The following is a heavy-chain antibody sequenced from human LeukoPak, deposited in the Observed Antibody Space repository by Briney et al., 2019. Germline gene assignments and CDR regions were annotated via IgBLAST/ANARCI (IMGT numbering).Heavy chain of an antibody. CDR3: ARDPSTYYYDSSGSGAFDI. V-gene: IGHV4-31*03. D-gene: IGHD3-22*01. CDR2: IYYSGST. Sequence: PSETLSLTCTVSGGSISSGGSYWSWIRQHPGKGLEWIGYIYYSGSTYYNPSLKSRVTISVDTSKNQFSLKLSSVTAADTAVYYCARDPSTYYYDSSGSGAFDIWGQGTMVTVSS. CDR1: GGSISSGGSY. J-gene: IGHJ3*02.